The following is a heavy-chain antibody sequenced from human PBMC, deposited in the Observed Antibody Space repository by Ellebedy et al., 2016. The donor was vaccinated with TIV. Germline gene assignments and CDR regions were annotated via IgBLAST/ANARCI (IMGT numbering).Heavy chain of an antibody. J-gene: IGHJ6*03. CDR1: GFTFSSYA. CDR2: ISGSGGST. V-gene: IGHV3-23*01. Sequence: GGSLRLSXAASGFTFSSYAMSWVRQAPGRRLEWVSAISGSGGSTHYVDSVRGRFTISRDNSKNTLYLQMTSLRAEDTAVYYCARVHCSITTCDYYYMDVWGKGTTVTVSS. D-gene: IGHD1-1*01. CDR3: ARVHCSITTCDYYYMDV.